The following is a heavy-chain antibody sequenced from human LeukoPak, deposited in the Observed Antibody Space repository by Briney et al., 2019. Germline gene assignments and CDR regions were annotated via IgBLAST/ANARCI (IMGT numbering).Heavy chain of an antibody. Sequence: GGSLRLSCAASGFTFSSYSMNWVRQAPGKGLEWVSSISSSSSYIYYADSVKGRFTISRDNAKNSLYLQMNSLRAEDTAVYYCARAPPYYYDSSGYPPDAFDIWGQGTMVTVSS. CDR3: ARAPPYYYDSSGYPPDAFDI. J-gene: IGHJ3*02. V-gene: IGHV3-21*01. CDR2: ISSSSSYI. CDR1: GFTFSSYS. D-gene: IGHD3-22*01.